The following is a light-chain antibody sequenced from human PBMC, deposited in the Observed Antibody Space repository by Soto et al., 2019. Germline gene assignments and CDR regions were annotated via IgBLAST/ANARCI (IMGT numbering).Light chain of an antibody. J-gene: IGKJ1*01. V-gene: IGKV3-15*01. CDR1: QSVSSN. CDR2: GAS. Sequence: EIVMTQSPATLSVSPGERATLSCRASQSVSSNLAWYQQKPGQAPRLLIYGASTRATGIPARCSGSGSGTEFTLTISSLPSEDFAVYYCQQYNNWARTFGQGTKVEIK. CDR3: QQYNNWART.